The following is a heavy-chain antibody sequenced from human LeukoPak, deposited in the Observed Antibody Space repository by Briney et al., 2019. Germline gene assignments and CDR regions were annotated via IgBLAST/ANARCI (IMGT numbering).Heavy chain of an antibody. CDR1: GGSISSYY. CDR3: ARASYYYDSSGYYFDY. Sequence: SETLSLTCTVSGGSISSYYWSWIRQPAGKGLEWIGRIYTSGSTNYNPSLKSRVTMSVDTSKNQFSLKLGSVTAADTAVYYCARASYYYDSSGYYFDYWGQGTLVTVSS. CDR2: IYTSGST. D-gene: IGHD3-22*01. J-gene: IGHJ4*02. V-gene: IGHV4-4*07.